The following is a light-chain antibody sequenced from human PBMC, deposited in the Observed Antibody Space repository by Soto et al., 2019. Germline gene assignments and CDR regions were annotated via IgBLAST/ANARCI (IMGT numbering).Light chain of an antibody. CDR3: QQYGSSPLT. CDR2: GAS. J-gene: IGKJ4*01. CDR1: QSVSSSY. Sequence: EIVLTQSPGTLSLSPGERATLSCRASQSVSSSYLAWYQQKPGQAPRLLIYGASTRPTGIPYRFSGSGSGTDFTLTISRLEPEDFAMYYCQQYGSSPLTFGGGTRLEIK. V-gene: IGKV3-20*01.